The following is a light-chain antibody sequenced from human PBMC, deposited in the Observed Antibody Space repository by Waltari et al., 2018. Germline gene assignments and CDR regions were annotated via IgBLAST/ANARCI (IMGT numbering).Light chain of an antibody. CDR3: HSRDTISTRV. J-gene: IGLJ3*02. V-gene: IGLV3-19*01. Sequence: SSELTQDPAVSVALGQTVRITCQGDSPRRYDASWYQQRPGQAPVLVLYGQNNRPSGIPDRFSGSASGNTASLTITGTQAEDEADYYCHSRDTISTRVFGGGTRLTV. CDR2: GQN. CDR1: SPRRYD.